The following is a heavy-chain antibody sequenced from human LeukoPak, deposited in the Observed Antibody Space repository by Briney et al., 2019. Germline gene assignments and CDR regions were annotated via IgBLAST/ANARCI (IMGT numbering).Heavy chain of an antibody. D-gene: IGHD3-3*01. V-gene: IGHV3-7*01. CDR3: ARDGRFSYGAFDI. J-gene: IGHJ3*02. Sequence: GSLRLSCVASGFTFSDYWMTWVRQAPGKGLECVANIKQDGSEKFYVDSVKGRFTISRDNAKNSLYLQMNSLRAEGTAVYYCARDGRFSYGAFDIWGQGTMVTVSS. CDR1: GFTFSDYW. CDR2: IKQDGSEK.